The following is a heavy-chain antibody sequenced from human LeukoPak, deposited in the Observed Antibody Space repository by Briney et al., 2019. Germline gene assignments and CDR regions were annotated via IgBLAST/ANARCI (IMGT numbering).Heavy chain of an antibody. D-gene: IGHD1-26*01. J-gene: IGHJ6*03. CDR1: GYTFTGYY. CDR3: ARGGAVSYYYYYYMDV. Sequence: ASVKVSCKASGYTFTGYYMHWVRQATGQGLEWMGWMNPNSGNTGYAQKFQGRVTITRNTSISTAYMVLSSLRSEDTAVYYCARGGAVSYYYYYYMDVWGKGTTVTVSS. CDR2: MNPNSGNT. V-gene: IGHV1-8*03.